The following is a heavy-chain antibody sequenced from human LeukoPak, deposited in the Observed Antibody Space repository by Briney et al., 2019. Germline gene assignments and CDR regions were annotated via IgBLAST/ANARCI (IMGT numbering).Heavy chain of an antibody. CDR3: ARYCSSISCYSAYYGMDV. J-gene: IGHJ6*04. Sequence: PGGSLRLSCAASGFTFSTYGMSWVRQAPGEGLEWVSSFGGSGGTTSYADPVKGRFTISRDNSKSALYLQMNSLRAEDTAVYYCARYCSSISCYSAYYGMDVWGKGTTVTVSS. CDR1: GFTFSTYG. D-gene: IGHD2-2*01. CDR2: FGGSGGTT. V-gene: IGHV3-23*01.